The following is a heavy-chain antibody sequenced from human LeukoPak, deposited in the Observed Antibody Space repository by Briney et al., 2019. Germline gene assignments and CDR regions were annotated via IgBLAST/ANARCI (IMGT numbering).Heavy chain of an antibody. Sequence: GGSLRPSCAASGFTFSTYTMNWVRQAPGKGLEWMPTVSDSSDVHYSDSVKGRFTISRDNARNSLYLQMNSLRDEDTAVYYCARDGLHTAHFDYWGQGTLVTVSS. CDR3: ARDGLHTAHFDY. V-gene: IGHV3-48*02. CDR2: VSDSSDV. CDR1: GFTFSTYT. J-gene: IGHJ4*02. D-gene: IGHD5-18*01.